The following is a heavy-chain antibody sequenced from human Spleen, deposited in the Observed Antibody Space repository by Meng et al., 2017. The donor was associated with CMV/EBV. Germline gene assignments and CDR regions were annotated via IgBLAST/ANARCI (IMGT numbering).Heavy chain of an antibody. D-gene: IGHD6-6*01. CDR2: LSSSGNTI. Sequence: GESLKISCAASGFTFSSYSVNWVRQAPGKGLEWVSYLSSSGNTINYADSVKGRFTISRDNSKNTLYLQMNSLRAEDTAVYYCARDPQYSSSPGPASVWGQGTTVTVSS. CDR1: GFTFSSYS. J-gene: IGHJ6*02. V-gene: IGHV3-48*01. CDR3: ARDPQYSSSPGPASV.